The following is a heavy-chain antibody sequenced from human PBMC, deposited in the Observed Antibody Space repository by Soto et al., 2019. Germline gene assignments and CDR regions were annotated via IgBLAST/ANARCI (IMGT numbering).Heavy chain of an antibody. CDR3: AKDRDGAAAGPTKFYGMDV. J-gene: IGHJ6*02. D-gene: IGHD6-13*01. CDR2: ISGIGDRT. CDR1: GFTFSSYA. V-gene: IGHV3-23*01. Sequence: EVQLLESGGGLVQPGGSLRLSCAASGFTFSSYAMSWVRQAPGKGLEWVSVISGIGDRTYYADSVRGRFTISRDNSKNTLYLQMNSLRAEDTAVYYCAKDRDGAAAGPTKFYGMDVWGQGTTVTVSS.